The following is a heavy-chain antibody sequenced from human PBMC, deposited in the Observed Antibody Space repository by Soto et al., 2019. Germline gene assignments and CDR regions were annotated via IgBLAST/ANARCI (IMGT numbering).Heavy chain of an antibody. CDR1: RYTFCKYF. Sequence: SVKVSFKASRYTFCKYFIHWVRQAPGQGLEWIGIINPSRGSATYGPIFQGRVSLTTDMPTSTVYMELSSLRSEDTAIYYCARPLIGNTIDLWGQGTSVTVSS. J-gene: IGHJ3*01. CDR3: ARPLIGNTIDL. CDR2: INPSRGSA. V-gene: IGHV1-46*01. D-gene: IGHD1-7*01.